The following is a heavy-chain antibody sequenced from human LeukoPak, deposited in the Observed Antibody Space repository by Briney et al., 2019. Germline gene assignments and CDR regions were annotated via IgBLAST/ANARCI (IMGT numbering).Heavy chain of an antibody. Sequence: GGSLRLSCAASGFTFSSYSMSWVRQAPGKGLEWVSAISDTDGATYYADSVKGRFTISRDNSKNTLYLQMNSLRVEDTAVYYCARVLWNGDYPRFDYWGQETLVTVSS. CDR2: ISDTDGAT. V-gene: IGHV3-23*01. CDR3: ARVLWNGDYPRFDY. CDR1: GFTFSSYS. J-gene: IGHJ4*02. D-gene: IGHD4-17*01.